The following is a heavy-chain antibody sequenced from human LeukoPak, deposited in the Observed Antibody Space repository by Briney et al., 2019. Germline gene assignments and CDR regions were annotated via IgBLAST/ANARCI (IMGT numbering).Heavy chain of an antibody. J-gene: IGHJ5*02. Sequence: GGSLRLSCAASGFTFSSYAVSWVRQAPGKGLEWVAVISYDGSHKYYADSVKGRFSISRDNSKNTLYLQMNSLRADDTAVYYCAKGARGDTVTSIVGLNWFDPWGQGTLVTVSS. D-gene: IGHD4-17*01. CDR3: AKGARGDTVTSIVGLNWFDP. CDR1: GFTFSSYA. CDR2: ISYDGSHK. V-gene: IGHV3-30*18.